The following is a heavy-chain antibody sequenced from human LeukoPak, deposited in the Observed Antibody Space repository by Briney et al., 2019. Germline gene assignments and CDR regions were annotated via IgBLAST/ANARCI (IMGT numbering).Heavy chain of an antibody. CDR2: IYYSRSI. D-gene: IGHD3-10*01. J-gene: IGHJ4*02. V-gene: IGHV4-39*07. Sequence: SETLSLTCTVSGGSISSSSYYWGWIRQPPGKGLEWIGSIYYSRSIYYNPSLKSRVTISVDTSKNQFSLKLSSVTAADTAVYYCARVGYYGSGSYSMYYFDYWGQGTLVTVSS. CDR1: GGSISSSSYY. CDR3: ARVGYYGSGSYSMYYFDY.